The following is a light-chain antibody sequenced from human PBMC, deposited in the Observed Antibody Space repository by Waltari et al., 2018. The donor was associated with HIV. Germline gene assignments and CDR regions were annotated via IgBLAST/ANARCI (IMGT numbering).Light chain of an antibody. CDR1: SSDIGAYHY. Sequence: SALTRPASVSGSPGQSITISCTGTSSDIGAYHYVSWYQQYPGKAPKLMIYDVSNRPSGVSTRFSGSKSGNTASLTISGLQAEDEADYYCSSYTVPGTLFGTGTRVTVL. J-gene: IGLJ1*01. V-gene: IGLV2-14*01. CDR2: DVS. CDR3: SSYTVPGTL.